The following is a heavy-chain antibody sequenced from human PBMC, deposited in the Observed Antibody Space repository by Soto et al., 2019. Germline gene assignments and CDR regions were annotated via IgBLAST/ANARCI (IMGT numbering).Heavy chain of an antibody. CDR3: AKVAWLGEPFFDY. CDR1: GFTFSSYV. J-gene: IGHJ4*02. Sequence: LRLSFAASGFTFSSYVMSWVRQAPGKGLEWVSAISGSGGSTYYADSVKGRFTISRDNSKNTLYLQMNSLRAEDTAVYYCAKVAWLGEPFFDYWGQGTLVTVSS. V-gene: IGHV3-23*01. CDR2: ISGSGGST. D-gene: IGHD3-10*01.